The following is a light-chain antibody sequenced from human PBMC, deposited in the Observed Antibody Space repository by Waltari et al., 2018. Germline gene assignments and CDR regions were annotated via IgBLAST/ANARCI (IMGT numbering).Light chain of an antibody. CDR1: QSVGRA. CDR3: QRNDRLPVT. CDR2: GAS. J-gene: IGKJ1*01. Sequence: EIVLTQSPGTLSLSPGERATLSCRASQSVGRALIWYQQKPGQAPRLLIYGASTRATVIPDRFSGSGFGTDFSLTISRLEPEDFAVYYCQRNDRLPVTFGQGTKVEIK. V-gene: IGKV3-20*01.